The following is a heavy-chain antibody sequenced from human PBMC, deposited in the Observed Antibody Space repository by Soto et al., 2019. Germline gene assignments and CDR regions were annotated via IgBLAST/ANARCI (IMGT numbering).Heavy chain of an antibody. Sequence: GGSLRLSCAASGFTFSSYGMHWVRQAPGKGLEWVAVIWYDGSNKYYADSVKGRFTISRDNSKNTLYLQMNSLRAEDTAVYYCAREIYDILTDYYYYGMDVWGQGTTVTVSS. CDR2: IWYDGSNK. D-gene: IGHD3-9*01. J-gene: IGHJ6*02. CDR1: GFTFSSYG. V-gene: IGHV3-33*01. CDR3: AREIYDILTDYYYYGMDV.